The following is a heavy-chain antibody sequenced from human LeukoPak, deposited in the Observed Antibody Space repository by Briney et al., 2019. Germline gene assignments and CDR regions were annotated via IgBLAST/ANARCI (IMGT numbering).Heavy chain of an antibody. CDR1: GFTFSSYG. CDR3: AKDGRYCSGGSCYNAFDI. V-gene: IGHV3-23*01. CDR2: ISGSGGST. J-gene: IGHJ3*02. D-gene: IGHD2-15*01. Sequence: GGSLRLSCAASGFTFSSYGMSWVPRAPGKGLEWVSAISGSGGSTYYADSVQGRFTISRDNSKNTVYLQMNSLRVEDTAVYYCAKDGRYCSGGSCYNAFDIWGQGTMVTVSS.